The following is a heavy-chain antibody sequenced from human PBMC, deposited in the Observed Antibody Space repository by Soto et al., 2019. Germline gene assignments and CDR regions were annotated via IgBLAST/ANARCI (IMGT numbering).Heavy chain of an antibody. V-gene: IGHV3-21*01. D-gene: IGHD1-7*01. Sequence: EVQLVESGGGLVKPGGSLRLSCAASGFRFNSDSMGWVRQAPGKGLEWVSSISSSGSFMNYADSVKGRFTISRDNAKNSVYLHMTSLKDEDTAVYYCARDPPTETTLDWFDSWGQGTLVTVSS. J-gene: IGHJ5*01. CDR1: GFRFNSDS. CDR2: ISSSGSFM. CDR3: ARDPPTETTLDWFDS.